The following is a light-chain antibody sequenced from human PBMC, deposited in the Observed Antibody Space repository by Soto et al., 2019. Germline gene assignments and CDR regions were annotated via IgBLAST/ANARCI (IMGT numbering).Light chain of an antibody. CDR3: MQGLRPMYT. V-gene: IGKV2-28*01. Sequence: IALTQSPLSLSVTPGEPASISCRSSQTLLHSNGYTYLNWYLQKPGQSPQLLIYLGSNRASGVPDRFSGSGSGTDFILKINRVQAEDVGVFYCMQGLRPMYTFGQGTKLEIK. CDR2: LGS. J-gene: IGKJ2*01. CDR1: QTLLHSNGYTY.